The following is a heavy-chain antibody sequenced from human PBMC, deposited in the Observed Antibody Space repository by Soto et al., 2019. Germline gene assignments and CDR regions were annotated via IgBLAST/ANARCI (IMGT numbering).Heavy chain of an antibody. Sequence: GGALRLSSAASGFTFSSYAMSWVRQAPGKGLEWVSAISGSGGSTYYADSVKGRFTISRDNSKNTLYLQMNSLRAEDTAVYYCAKGVIALYTWNSPGGWLDPWGHGTLVTVSS. CDR3: AKGVIALYTWNSPGGWLDP. CDR1: GFTFSSYA. D-gene: IGHD1-7*01. J-gene: IGHJ5*02. CDR2: ISGSGGST. V-gene: IGHV3-23*01.